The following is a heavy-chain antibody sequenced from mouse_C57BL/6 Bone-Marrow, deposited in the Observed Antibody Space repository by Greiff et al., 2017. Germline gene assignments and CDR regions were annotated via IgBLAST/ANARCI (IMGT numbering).Heavy chain of an antibody. CDR1: GYSFTSYY. V-gene: IGHV1-66*01. J-gene: IGHJ1*03. D-gene: IGHD2-3*01. CDR3: GRPLIYDGYLDV. CDR2: IYPGSGNT. Sequence: QVQLKQSGPELVKPGASVKISCKASGYSFTSYYIHWVKQRPGQGLEWIGWIYPGSGNTKYNEKFKGKATLTADTSSSTAYMQLSSLTSEDSAVYYCGRPLIYDGYLDVWGTGTTVTVSS.